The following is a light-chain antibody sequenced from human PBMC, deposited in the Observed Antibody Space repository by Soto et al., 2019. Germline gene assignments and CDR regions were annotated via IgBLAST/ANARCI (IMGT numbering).Light chain of an antibody. Sequence: EIVLTQSPATLSLSPGDRATLSCRASQSISRYLAWYQQKPGQAPRLLIYDASKRAAGIPARYSASGSGTDVTLTITRLEPEDFAGDYCQQRSNWPSTFGGGTKVEIK. J-gene: IGKJ4*01. V-gene: IGKV3-11*01. CDR1: QSISRY. CDR2: DAS. CDR3: QQRSNWPST.